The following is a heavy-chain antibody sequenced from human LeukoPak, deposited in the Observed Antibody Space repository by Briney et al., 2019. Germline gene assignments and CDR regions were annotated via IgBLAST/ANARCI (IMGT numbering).Heavy chain of an antibody. CDR2: IYSDGRT. V-gene: IGHV3-53*01. CDR3: ASGGGYSSAWHSSDY. Sequence: PGGSLRVSCAASGVTVSSNHMTWVRQAPGKGLEWVSIIYSDGRTYYADFVKGRFTISRDNSKNTMYLQMNSLRAEDTAVYYCASGGGYSSAWHSSDYWGQGTLVTVSS. CDR1: GVTVSSNH. D-gene: IGHD6-19*01. J-gene: IGHJ4*02.